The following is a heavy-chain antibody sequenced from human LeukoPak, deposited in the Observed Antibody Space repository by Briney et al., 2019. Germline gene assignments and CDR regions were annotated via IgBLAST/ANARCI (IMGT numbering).Heavy chain of an antibody. V-gene: IGHV3-53*01. Sequence: PGGSLRLSCVASGFTVSSNYMTWVRQAPGKGLEWVSVIYTGGSPYYADSVKGRFTISRDNSKNTLYLQMNSLRAEDTAVYYCAKEASQAPFDYWGQGTLVTVSS. CDR2: IYTGGSP. CDR3: AKEASQAPFDY. CDR1: GFTVSSNY. J-gene: IGHJ4*02.